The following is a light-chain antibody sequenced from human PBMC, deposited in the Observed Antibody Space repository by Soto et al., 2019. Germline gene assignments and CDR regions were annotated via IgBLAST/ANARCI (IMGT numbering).Light chain of an antibody. CDR1: QTISSW. J-gene: IGKJ1*01. V-gene: IGKV1-5*03. Sequence: DIQMTQSPSTLSGSVGDRVTITCRASQTISSWLAWYQQKPGKAPKLLIYKASTLKSGVPSRFSGSGSGTEFTLTISSLQPDDFATYYCQQSNTFWTFGQGTKVDI. CDR2: KAS. CDR3: QQSNTFWT.